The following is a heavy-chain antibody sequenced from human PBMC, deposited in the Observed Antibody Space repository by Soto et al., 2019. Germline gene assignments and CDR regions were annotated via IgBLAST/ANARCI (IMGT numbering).Heavy chain of an antibody. Sequence: SETLSLTCTVSGGSISSYYWSWIRQPPGKGLEWIGYIYYSGSTNYNPSLKSRVTISVDTSKNQFSLKLSSVTAADTAVYYCARGILWFGDYGMDVWGQGTTVTVSS. J-gene: IGHJ6*02. D-gene: IGHD3-10*01. CDR2: IYYSGST. CDR1: GGSISSYY. CDR3: ARGILWFGDYGMDV. V-gene: IGHV4-59*01.